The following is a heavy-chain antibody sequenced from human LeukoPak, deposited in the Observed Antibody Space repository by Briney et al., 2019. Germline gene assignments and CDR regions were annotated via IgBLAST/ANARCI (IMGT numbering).Heavy chain of an antibody. CDR2: VNNDGSTT. J-gene: IGHJ4*02. CDR1: GFTFSSYW. V-gene: IGHV3-74*01. D-gene: IGHD3-3*01. Sequence: GGSLRLSCAASGFTFSSYWMHWVRQAPGKGLVWVSRVNNDGSTTSYADSVRGRFTISRDNTKNTLYLQMNSLRAEDTAVYYCAKDYDFWSGYAKYYFDYWGQGTLVTVSS. CDR3: AKDYDFWSGYAKYYFDY.